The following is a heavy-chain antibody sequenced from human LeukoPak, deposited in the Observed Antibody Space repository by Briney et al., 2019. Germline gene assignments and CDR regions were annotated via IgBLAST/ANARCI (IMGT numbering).Heavy chain of an antibody. Sequence: SQTLSLPCTVSGGSISSGSYYWSWIRQPAGKGLEWIGRIYTSGSTNYNPSLKSRVTISVDTSKNQFSLKLSSVTAADTAVYYCARDPYNWNDGGYWGQGTLVTVSS. J-gene: IGHJ4*02. CDR1: GGSISSGSYY. CDR2: IYTSGST. V-gene: IGHV4-61*02. CDR3: ARDPYNWNDGGY. D-gene: IGHD1-20*01.